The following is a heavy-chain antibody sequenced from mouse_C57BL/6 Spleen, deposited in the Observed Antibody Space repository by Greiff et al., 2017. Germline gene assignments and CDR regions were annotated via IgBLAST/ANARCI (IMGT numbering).Heavy chain of an antibody. Sequence: EVQRVESGGGLVQPGGSLKLSCAASGFTFSDYYMYWVRQTPEKRLEWVAYISNGGGSTYYPDTVKGRFTISRDNAKNTLYLQMSRLKSEDTAMYYCARHEEGYYYPGGFGYWGPGTLVTVSA. V-gene: IGHV5-12*01. D-gene: IGHD1-1*01. CDR3: ARHEEGYYYPGGFGY. CDR1: GFTFSDYY. J-gene: IGHJ3*01. CDR2: ISNGGGST.